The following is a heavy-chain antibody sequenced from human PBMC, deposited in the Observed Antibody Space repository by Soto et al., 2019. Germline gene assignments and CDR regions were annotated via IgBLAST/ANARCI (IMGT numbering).Heavy chain of an antibody. CDR2: IYYSGST. CDR1: GGSISSGGYY. J-gene: IGHJ4*02. V-gene: IGHV4-31*03. Sequence: SETLSLTCTVSGGSISSGGYYWSWIRQHPGKGLEWIGYIYYSGSTYYNPSLKSRVTISVDTSKNQFSLKLSSVTAADTAVYYCARVIGSCYDFDYWGQGTLVTVSS. D-gene: IGHD2-15*01. CDR3: ARVIGSCYDFDY.